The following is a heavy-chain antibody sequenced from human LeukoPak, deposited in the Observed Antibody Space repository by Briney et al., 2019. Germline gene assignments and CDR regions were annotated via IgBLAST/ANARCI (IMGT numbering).Heavy chain of an antibody. CDR1: GGSISGFY. Sequence: SETLSLTCTVSGGSISGFYWSWVRQPPGKGLEWIGYIYYTGSTNYNPSLKNRATISVDTSKNQFSLRLRSVTAADTAVYYCARLATYGDYSDWGQGTLVTVSS. V-gene: IGHV4-59*08. CDR3: ARLATYGDYSD. CDR2: IYYTGST. D-gene: IGHD4-17*01. J-gene: IGHJ4*02.